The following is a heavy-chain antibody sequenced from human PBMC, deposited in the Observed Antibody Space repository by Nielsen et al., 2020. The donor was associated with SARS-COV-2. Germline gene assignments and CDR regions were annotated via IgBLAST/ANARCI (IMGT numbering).Heavy chain of an antibody. CDR1: GGSISSSSYY. CDR3: ARQDINMGRGGHGMDV. D-gene: IGHD2-15*01. CDR2: MYYSGTA. Sequence: SETLSLTCTVSGGSISSSSYYWAWIRQPPGKGLEWIGCMYYSGTAYYNSSLSSRVSISLDTSRNHFSLKLISVTAADTAVYYCARQDINMGRGGHGMDVWGQGKSVSVSS. V-gene: IGHV4-39*01. J-gene: IGHJ6*02.